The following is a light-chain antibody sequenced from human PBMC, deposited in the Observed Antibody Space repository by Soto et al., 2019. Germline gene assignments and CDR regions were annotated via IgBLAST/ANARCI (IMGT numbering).Light chain of an antibody. J-gene: IGLJ3*02. CDR3: AAWDDSLNGGV. V-gene: IGLV1-44*01. Sequence: QSVLTQPPSASGTPGQRVTISSSGSSSNIGSNTVNWYQQLPGTAPKLLIYSNNQRPSGVPDRFSGSKSGPSASLAISGLQSEDEADYYCAAWDDSLNGGVFGGGTKLTVL. CDR2: SNN. CDR1: SSNIGSNT.